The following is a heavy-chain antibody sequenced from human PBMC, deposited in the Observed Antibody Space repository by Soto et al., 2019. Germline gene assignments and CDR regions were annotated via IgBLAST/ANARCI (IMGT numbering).Heavy chain of an antibody. CDR2: ISSDVVNY. J-gene: IGHJ4*02. V-gene: IGHV3-30-3*01. D-gene: IGHD2-15*01. CDR3: ARGGAWTPEGLGY. Sequence: QVQLVESGGGVVQPGRSLRLSCAASGFTFSSFAMHWVHQAPGKGLEWLAVISSDVVNYYYAESVKGRFTISRDNSKNPLYLQMNSLRNEDTAVYYWARGGAWTPEGLGYWGQGTLVTVSS. CDR1: GFTFSSFA.